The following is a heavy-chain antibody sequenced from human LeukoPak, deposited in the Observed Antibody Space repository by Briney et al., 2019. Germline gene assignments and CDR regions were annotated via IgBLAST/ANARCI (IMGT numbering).Heavy chain of an antibody. CDR1: GFTLSSFA. V-gene: IGHV3-23*01. CDR2: IVGSGAST. J-gene: IGHJ4*02. D-gene: IGHD6-13*01. Sequence: GGSLRLSCAASGFTLSSFAMSWVRQAPGKGLEWVSAIVGSGASTYYADSVKGRFTISRDNAKNSLYLQMNSLRAEDTALYYCAKDIRVRSSSYFDYWGQGTLVAVSS. CDR3: AKDIRVRSSSYFDY.